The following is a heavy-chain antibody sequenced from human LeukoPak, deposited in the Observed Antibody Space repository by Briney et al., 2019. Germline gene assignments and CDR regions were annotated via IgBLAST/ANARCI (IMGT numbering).Heavy chain of an antibody. Sequence: PGGSLRLSCAASGFTFSSYAMSWVRQAPGKGLEWVSAISGSGGSTYYADSVKGRFTISRDNSKNTLYLQMNSLRAEDTAVYYCAKDISTPVVTPDAFDIWGQGTMVTVSS. CDR2: ISGSGGST. J-gene: IGHJ3*02. V-gene: IGHV3-23*01. D-gene: IGHD4-23*01. CDR3: AKDISTPVVTPDAFDI. CDR1: GFTFSSYA.